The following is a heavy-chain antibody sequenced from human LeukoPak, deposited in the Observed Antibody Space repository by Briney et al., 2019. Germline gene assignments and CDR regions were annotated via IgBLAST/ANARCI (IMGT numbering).Heavy chain of an antibody. CDR1: GGTFSSYA. V-gene: IGHV1-69*10. Sequence: GASVRVSCTASGGTFSSYAISWVRQAPGQGLEWMGGIIPIVGIANYAETLKGRVTITGDKSTSTVYMELSSLRSEDTAVYYCASRVVYCNSTSCSNTYYFDYWGQGPLVTVSS. D-gene: IGHD2-2*01. J-gene: IGHJ4*02. CDR2: IIPIVGIA. CDR3: ASRVVYCNSTSCSNTYYFDY.